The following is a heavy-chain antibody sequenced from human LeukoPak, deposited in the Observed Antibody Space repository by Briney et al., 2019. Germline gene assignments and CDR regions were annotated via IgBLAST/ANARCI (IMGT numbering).Heavy chain of an antibody. CDR1: GFTFSSYG. CDR3: ARGDYGDYYFDC. CDR2: ISYDGSNK. D-gene: IGHD4-17*01. J-gene: IGHJ4*02. V-gene: IGHV3-30*03. Sequence: PGRSLRLSCAASGFTFSSYGMHWVRQAPGKGLEWVAVISYDGSNKYYADSVKGRFTISRDNSKNTLYLQMNSLRAEDTAVYYCARGDYGDYYFDCWGQGTLVTVSS.